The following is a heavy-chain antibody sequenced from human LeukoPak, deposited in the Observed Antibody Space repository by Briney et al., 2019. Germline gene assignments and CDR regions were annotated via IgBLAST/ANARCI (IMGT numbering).Heavy chain of an antibody. CDR1: GGSFNGYY. CDR3: ARGRLSAYYFDF. V-gene: IGHV4-34*01. CDR2: IHYSGAT. Sequence: SETLSLTCAVYGGSFNGYYWTWVRQPPGKGLEWIGEIHYSGATTYNPSLKRRVTISGDTSRNQVSLRLTSVTAADTADYYCARGRLSAYYFDFWGQGTLDTVSS. J-gene: IGHJ4*02.